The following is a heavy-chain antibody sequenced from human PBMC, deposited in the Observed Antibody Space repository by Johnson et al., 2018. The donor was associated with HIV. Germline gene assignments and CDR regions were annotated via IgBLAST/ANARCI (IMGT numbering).Heavy chain of an antibody. V-gene: IGHV3-66*01. Sequence: VQLVESGGGLVKPGGSLRLSCAASGFTFNNAWMSWVRQAPGKGLEWVSVLFSGGSIYFADSVKGRFTISRDNSKNTLYLQMNSLRAEDTAVYYCARACRDGYTCDAFDIWGQGTMVTVSS. CDR3: ARACRDGYTCDAFDI. J-gene: IGHJ3*02. CDR2: LFSGGSI. CDR1: GFTFNNAW. D-gene: IGHD5-24*01.